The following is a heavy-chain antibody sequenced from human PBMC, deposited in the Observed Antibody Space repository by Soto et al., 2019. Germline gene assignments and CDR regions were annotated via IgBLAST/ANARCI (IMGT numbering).Heavy chain of an antibody. Sequence: GGSLRLSCAASGFPFISYAMSWVRQAPGKGLEWVSAISGSGGSTYYADSVKGRFTISRDNSKNTLYLQMNSLRAEDTAVYYCAKDLVSPHFDYWGQGTLVTVSS. D-gene: IGHD2-2*01. V-gene: IGHV3-23*01. CDR3: AKDLVSPHFDY. CDR2: ISGSGGST. CDR1: GFPFISYA. J-gene: IGHJ4*02.